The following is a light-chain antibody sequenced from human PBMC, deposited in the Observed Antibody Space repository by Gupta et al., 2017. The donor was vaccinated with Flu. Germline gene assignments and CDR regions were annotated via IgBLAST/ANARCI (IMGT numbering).Light chain of an antibody. J-gene: IGKJ4*01. Sequence: ERGTLACRASRRVTSSYLAWYQQKPGQAPRLLIYGASSRATGIPDRFSGSGSGTDFTLTISRLEPEDFAVYFCQQYGSSPLTFGGGTKVESK. V-gene: IGKV3-20*01. CDR1: RRVTSSY. CDR3: QQYGSSPLT. CDR2: GAS.